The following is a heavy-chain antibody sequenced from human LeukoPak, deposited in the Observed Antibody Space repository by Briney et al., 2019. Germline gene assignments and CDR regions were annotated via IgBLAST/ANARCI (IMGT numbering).Heavy chain of an antibody. V-gene: IGHV3-48*01. Sequence: PGGSLRLSCAASGFTFSSYSMNWVRQAPGKGLEWVSYISSSSSTIYYADSVKGRFTISRDNAKNSLYLQMNSLRAEDTAVYYCARDRDLGWLQWPSDFDYWGQGTLVTVSS. J-gene: IGHJ4*02. D-gene: IGHD5-24*01. CDR1: GFTFSSYS. CDR2: ISSSSSTI. CDR3: ARDRDLGWLQWPSDFDY.